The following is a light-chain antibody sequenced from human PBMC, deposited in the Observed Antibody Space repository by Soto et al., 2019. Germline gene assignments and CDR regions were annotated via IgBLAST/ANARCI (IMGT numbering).Light chain of an antibody. V-gene: IGKV3-15*01. CDR2: GAS. CDR1: QSVSSN. Sequence: EIVMTQSPATLSVSPGERATLSCRASQSVSSNLAWYQQKPGQAPRLLIYGASTRATLIPARFSGSGSGTEFTLTLSSLQSEDFAVYYCQQYNTPFTFGPGTKVDIK. CDR3: QQYNTPFT. J-gene: IGKJ3*01.